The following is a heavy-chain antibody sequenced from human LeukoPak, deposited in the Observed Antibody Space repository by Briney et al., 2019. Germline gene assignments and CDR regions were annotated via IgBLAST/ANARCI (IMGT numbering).Heavy chain of an antibody. J-gene: IGHJ4*02. CDR2: MSLDGCNK. Sequence: PGSSLSLSYAASGFTYNSYGIYWVRQAPGKGLEWVEVMSLDGCNKYYADSVRGRFTVFRDNSKDTLYLQVNSLRAGDTAVVLFSKEEIGAVAGLLDYWGQGILVTVSS. V-gene: IGHV3-30*18. D-gene: IGHD6-19*01. CDR1: GFTYNSYG. CDR3: SKEEIGAVAGLLDY.